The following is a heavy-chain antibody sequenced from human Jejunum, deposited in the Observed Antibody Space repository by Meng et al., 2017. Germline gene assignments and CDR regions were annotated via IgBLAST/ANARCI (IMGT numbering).Heavy chain of an antibody. CDR1: GFTFRNFG. Sequence: QVQLVESGGGVAQPGKSLRLSCVASGFTFRNFGMLWVRQASGKGLEWVAFTWYDGSKKFYSDSVKGRFTISRDNSKNTVYLEISSLRREDTAIYYCAKSSGGYGHTASDNWGQGTLVTVSS. CDR2: TWYDGSKK. CDR3: AKSSGGYGHTASDN. D-gene: IGHD5-18*01. J-gene: IGHJ4*02. V-gene: IGHV3-30*02.